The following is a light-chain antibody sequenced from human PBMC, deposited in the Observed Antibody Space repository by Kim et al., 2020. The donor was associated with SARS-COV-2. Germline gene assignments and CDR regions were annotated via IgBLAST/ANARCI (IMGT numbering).Light chain of an antibody. CDR2: DVN. J-gene: IGLJ1*01. CDR3: TSYGGVMYV. Sequence: QSALTQPPSASGSPGQSVTISCTGTSSDVGGYNYVSWYQHHPGKAPKLMIYDVNKRPSGVPDRFSGSKSGNTASLTVSGLQAEDEAEYYCTSYGGVMYVFGSGTKVTVL. CDR1: SSDVGGYNY. V-gene: IGLV2-8*01.